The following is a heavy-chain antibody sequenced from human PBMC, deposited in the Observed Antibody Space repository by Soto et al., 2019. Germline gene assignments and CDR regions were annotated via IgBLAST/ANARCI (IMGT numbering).Heavy chain of an antibody. CDR1: GCTLTSYA. V-gene: IGHV1-3*01. CDR3: VSPLAARPH. J-gene: IGHJ4*02. Sequence: ASVKVSCKASGCTLTSYAMHWVRPAPGQRLEWMGRNNAGNGNTKYSQKFQGRATITRDTSASTAYMEPSSQRSEDTAVYYCVSPLAARPHWGQGTLVTVSS. D-gene: IGHD6-6*01. CDR2: NNAGNGNT.